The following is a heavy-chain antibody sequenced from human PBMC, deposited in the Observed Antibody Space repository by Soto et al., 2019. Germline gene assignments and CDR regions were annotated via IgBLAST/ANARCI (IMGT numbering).Heavy chain of an antibody. CDR3: ARDLQITMVRGATTFDAFDI. CDR1: GFTFSSCS. V-gene: IGHV3-48*02. D-gene: IGHD3-10*01. CDR2: ISSSSSTI. Sequence: LRLSCAASGFTFSSCSMNWVRQAPGKGLEWVSYISSSSSTIYYADSVKGRFTISRDNAKNSLYLQMNSLRDEDTAVYYCARDLQITMVRGATTFDAFDIWGQGTMVTVSS. J-gene: IGHJ3*02.